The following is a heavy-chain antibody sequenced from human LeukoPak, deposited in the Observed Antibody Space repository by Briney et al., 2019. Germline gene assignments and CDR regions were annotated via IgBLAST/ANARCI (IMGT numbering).Heavy chain of an antibody. V-gene: IGHV4-59*01. CDR2: IYYSGST. J-gene: IGHJ5*02. CDR3: ARDHSGYCSSTSCQHNWFDP. D-gene: IGHD2-2*01. Sequence: SETLSLTCTVSGGSISSYYWSWIRQPPGKGLEWIGYIYYSGSTNYNPSLKSRVTISVDTSKNQFSLKLSSVTAADTAVYYCARDHSGYCSSTSCQHNWFDPWGQGTLVTVSS. CDR1: GGSISSYY.